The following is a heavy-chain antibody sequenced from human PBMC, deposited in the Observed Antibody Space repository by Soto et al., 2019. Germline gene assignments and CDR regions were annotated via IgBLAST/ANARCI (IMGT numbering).Heavy chain of an antibody. J-gene: IGHJ2*01. CDR1: GGSISSGGYY. D-gene: IGHD7-27*01. Sequence: QVQLQESGPGLVKPSQTLSLTCTVSGGSISSGGYYWSWIRQHPGKGLEWIGYIYYSGSTYYNPSLKSRGTIAVDTSKNQFSLKLSSVTAADTAVYYCARGWTGDWYFDLWGRGTLVTVSS. CDR2: IYYSGST. V-gene: IGHV4-31*03. CDR3: ARGWTGDWYFDL.